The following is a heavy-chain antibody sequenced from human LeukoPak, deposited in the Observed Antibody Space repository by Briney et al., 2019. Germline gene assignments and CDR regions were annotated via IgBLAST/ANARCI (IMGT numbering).Heavy chain of an antibody. D-gene: IGHD6-13*01. Sequence: SETLSLTFTVSGDPIYISSHYWGWIRQSPGKGLEWIGTFYYNESPYYNPSLKSRVTISVDTSKNQFSLKLNSVTAADTAVYYCARRLSSSPVDYWGQGTLVTVSS. CDR3: ARRLSSSPVDY. V-gene: IGHV4-39*01. CDR1: GDPIYISSHY. CDR2: FYYNESP. J-gene: IGHJ4*02.